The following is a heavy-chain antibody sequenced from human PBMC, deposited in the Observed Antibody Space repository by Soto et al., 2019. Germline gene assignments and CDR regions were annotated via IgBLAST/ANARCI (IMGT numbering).Heavy chain of an antibody. J-gene: IGHJ4*02. Sequence: ASVKVSCKASGGTFSSYAISWVRQAPGQGLEWMGGIIPIFGTANYAQKFQGRVTITADESTRTAYMELSSLRSEDTAVYYCARDVAIFGVVMYFDYWGQGTLVTVSS. CDR1: GGTFSSYA. V-gene: IGHV1-69*13. D-gene: IGHD3-3*01. CDR3: ARDVAIFGVVMYFDY. CDR2: IIPIFGTA.